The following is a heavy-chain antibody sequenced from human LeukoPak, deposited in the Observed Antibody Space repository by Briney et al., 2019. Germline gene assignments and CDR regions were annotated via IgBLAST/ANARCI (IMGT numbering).Heavy chain of an antibody. Sequence: SETLSLTCAVYGGSFSGYYWSWIRQPPGKGLEWIGGINHSGSTNYNPSLKSRVTISVDTSKNQFSLKLSSVTAADTAVYYCARGGIFGVVKKIKNYFDYWGQGTLVTVSS. V-gene: IGHV4-34*01. CDR2: INHSGST. J-gene: IGHJ4*02. D-gene: IGHD3-3*01. CDR1: GGSFSGYY. CDR3: ARGGIFGVVKKIKNYFDY.